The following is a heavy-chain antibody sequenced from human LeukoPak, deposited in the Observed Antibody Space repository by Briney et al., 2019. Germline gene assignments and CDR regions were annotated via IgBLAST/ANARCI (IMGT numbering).Heavy chain of an antibody. CDR3: ASSFNFAYNWNDVFDY. CDR2: IIPIFGTA. Sequence: ASVKVSCKASGGTFSSYAISWVRQAPGQRLEWMGGIIPIFGTANYAQKFQGRVTITADESTSTAYMELSSLRSEDTAVYYCASSFNFAYNWNDVFDYWGQGTLVTVSS. V-gene: IGHV1-69*01. J-gene: IGHJ4*02. D-gene: IGHD1-1*01. CDR1: GGTFSSYA.